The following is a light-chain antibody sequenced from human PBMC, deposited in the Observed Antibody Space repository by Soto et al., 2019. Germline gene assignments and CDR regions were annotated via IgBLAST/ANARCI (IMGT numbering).Light chain of an antibody. Sequence: QMSQSASSLSAYVGARVAITCRASQAINNYLAWYQQKPGKFPKLLIYAASTLHPGVPSRFSGSGSGTDFTLTISSLQPEDVATYYCQKYNSAPLTFGPGTRLEIK. CDR2: AAS. CDR1: QAINNY. J-gene: IGKJ5*01. V-gene: IGKV1-27*01. CDR3: QKYNSAPLT.